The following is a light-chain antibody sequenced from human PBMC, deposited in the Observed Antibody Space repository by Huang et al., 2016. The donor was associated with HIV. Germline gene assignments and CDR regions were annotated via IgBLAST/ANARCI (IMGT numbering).Light chain of an antibody. Sequence: EIVMTQSPATLSVSPGQRVTLSCRANRSVSTNLAWYQQRHGQAPRLLSYGSSTRATGIPARFSGSGSGTDFSLTISSPQSEDFALYYCHQYNNWLLSFGGGTRV. CDR1: RSVSTN. CDR3: HQYNNWLLS. CDR2: GSS. V-gene: IGKV3-15*01. J-gene: IGKJ4*01.